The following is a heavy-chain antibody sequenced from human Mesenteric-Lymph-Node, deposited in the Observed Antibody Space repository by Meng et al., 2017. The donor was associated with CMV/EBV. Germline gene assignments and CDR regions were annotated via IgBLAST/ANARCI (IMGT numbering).Heavy chain of an antibody. CDR2: ISRTSDYI. CDR1: GFTFKTYA. D-gene: IGHD5-12*01. V-gene: IGHV3-21*01. CDR3: ARDSKDTYIVATDY. Sequence: GESLKISCVASGFTFKTYAMNWVRQAPGKGLEWVASISRTSDYIYYADSVKGRFTISRDNAKNSLYLQMNSLRAEDTAVYYCARDSKDTYIVATDYWGQGTLVTVSS. J-gene: IGHJ4*02.